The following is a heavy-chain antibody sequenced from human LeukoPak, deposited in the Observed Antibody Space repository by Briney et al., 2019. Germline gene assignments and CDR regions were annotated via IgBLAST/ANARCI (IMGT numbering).Heavy chain of an antibody. CDR2: INPNSGGT. D-gene: IGHD3-10*01. CDR1: GYTFTGYY. CDR3: AIYMVPVENYYYMDV. V-gene: IGHV1-2*02. Sequence: ASVKVSCKTSGYTFTGYYMHWVRQAPGQGLEWMGWINPNSGGTNYAQKFQGRVTMTRDTSISTAYMELSRLRSDDTAVYYCAIYMVPVENYYYMDVWGKGTTVTISS. J-gene: IGHJ6*03.